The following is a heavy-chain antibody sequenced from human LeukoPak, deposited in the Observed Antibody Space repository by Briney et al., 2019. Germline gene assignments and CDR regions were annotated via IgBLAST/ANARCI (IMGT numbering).Heavy chain of an antibody. CDR3: ARLTPPFDF. D-gene: IGHD3-16*01. CDR2: INSDGSST. CDR1: GFTYSSYW. Sequence: GGSLRLSCAASGFTYSSYWMHWVRQAPGKGLVWVARINSDGSSTNYGDSVKGRFTISRDNAKNTLYLQMNSLRAEDTAVYYCARLTPPFDFWRQGTLVTVSS. J-gene: IGHJ4*02. V-gene: IGHV3-74*01.